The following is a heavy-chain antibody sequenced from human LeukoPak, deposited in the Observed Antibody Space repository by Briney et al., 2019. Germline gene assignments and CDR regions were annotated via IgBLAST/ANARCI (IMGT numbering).Heavy chain of an antibody. V-gene: IGHV4-59*01. J-gene: IGHJ4*02. CDR3: ARATAIYEAFDY. CDR1: GVSISSNF. D-gene: IGHD2-21*02. Sequence: SETLSLTCTVSGVSISSNFWSWIRQPPGKGLECIGDIYSGGSTHYNPSLKSRVTISVDTSKNQLSLKLNSVTAADTAVYYCARATAIYEAFDYWGQGILVTVSS. CDR2: IYSGGST.